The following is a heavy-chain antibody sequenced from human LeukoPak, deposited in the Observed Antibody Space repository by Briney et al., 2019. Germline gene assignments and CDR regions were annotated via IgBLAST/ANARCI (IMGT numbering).Heavy chain of an antibody. CDR1: GFTFSSYG. CDR3: AGETYYYDRSGYFDC. J-gene: IGHJ4*02. D-gene: IGHD3-22*01. CDR2: IRYDGSNK. V-gene: IGHV3-30*02. Sequence: GGSLRLSCAASGFTFSSYGMHWVRQAPGKVLEWVAFIRYDGSNKYYADSVKGRFTISRDNSKNTLYLQMNSLRAEDTAVYYCAGETYYYDRSGYFDCWGQGTLVTVSS.